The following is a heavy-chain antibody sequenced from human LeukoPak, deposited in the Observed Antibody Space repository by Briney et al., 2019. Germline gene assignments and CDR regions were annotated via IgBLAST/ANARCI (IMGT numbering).Heavy chain of an antibody. CDR1: GYTFTSYD. D-gene: IGHD6-19*01. CDR2: MNPNSGNT. Sequence: ASVKVSCKASGYTFTSYDINWVRQATGQGLEWMGWMNPNSGNTGYAQKLQGRVTMTTDTSTSTAYMELRSLRSDDTAVYYCARGGVISIAVASFDYWGQGTLVTVSS. V-gene: IGHV1-8*01. J-gene: IGHJ4*02. CDR3: ARGGVISIAVASFDY.